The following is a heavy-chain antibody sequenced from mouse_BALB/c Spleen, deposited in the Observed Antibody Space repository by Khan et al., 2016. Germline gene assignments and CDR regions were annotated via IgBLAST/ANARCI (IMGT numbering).Heavy chain of an antibody. Sequence: QVQLQQSGAELARPGASVRLSCKASGYTSANYWMQWVKQRPGQGLEWIGSIYPGDGDTRYSQKFKDKATLTADKSSSSAYMHLRCVASEDSSVYYCANALFVYWGQGTLVTVSA. CDR2: IYPGDGDT. CDR1: GYTSANYW. J-gene: IGHJ3*01. CDR3: ANALFVY. V-gene: IGHV1-87*01.